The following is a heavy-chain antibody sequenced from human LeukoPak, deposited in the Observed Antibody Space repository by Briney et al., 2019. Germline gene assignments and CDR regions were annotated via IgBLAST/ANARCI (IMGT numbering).Heavy chain of an antibody. Sequence: SVKVSCKASGFTFTSSAMQWVRQARGQRLEWIGWIVVGSGNTSYAQKFQERVTITRDMSTSTAYMELSSLRSEDTAVYYCAADEANDYGDYGLDYWGQGTLVTVSS. D-gene: IGHD4-17*01. V-gene: IGHV1-58*02. J-gene: IGHJ4*02. CDR3: AADEANDYGDYGLDY. CDR1: GFTFTSSA. CDR2: IVVGSGNT.